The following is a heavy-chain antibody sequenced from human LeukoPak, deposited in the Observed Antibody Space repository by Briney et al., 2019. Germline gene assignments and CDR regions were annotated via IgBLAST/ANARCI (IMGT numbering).Heavy chain of an antibody. D-gene: IGHD2-2*01. CDR1: GFTFSSYG. V-gene: IGHV3-30*02. CDR2: IRYDGSNK. Sequence: GGSLRLSCAASGFTFSSYGMHWVRQAPGKGLEWVAFIRYDGSNKYYADSVKGRFTISRDNSKNTLYLQMNSLRAEDTAVYYCAKVTTYCSSTSCSDYWGQGTLVTVSS. CDR3: AKVTTYCSSTSCSDY. J-gene: IGHJ4*02.